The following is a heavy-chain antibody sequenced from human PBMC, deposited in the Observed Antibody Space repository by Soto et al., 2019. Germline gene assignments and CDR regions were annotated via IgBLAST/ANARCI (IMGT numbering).Heavy chain of an antibody. CDR2: MFHSGSP. V-gene: IGHV4-59*01. Sequence: TLSLTCTVSGGSISTCYWSWIRQPPGKRLEWIGYMFHSGSPSYNPSLKSRVTISGDTSKNQFSLKVTSVAAADTAVYYCARVGATAELDFWGQGLLVTVSS. D-gene: IGHD1-26*01. CDR3: ARVGATAELDF. CDR1: GGSISTCY. J-gene: IGHJ4*02.